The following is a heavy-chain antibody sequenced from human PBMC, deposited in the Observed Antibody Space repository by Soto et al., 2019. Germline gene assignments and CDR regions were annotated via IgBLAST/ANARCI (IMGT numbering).Heavy chain of an antibody. CDR1: GFSLSTPGVG. D-gene: IGHD3-16*01. Sequence: QITLKESGPTLVKPTQTLTLTCTYSGFSLSTPGVGVGWIRQPPGKALEWLGIFYWDDDKRYSPYLKNRLTLTNDISKRQVVRTLTNMDPVDTATYYCAHTWGLPFDYWGQGTLVIVSS. CDR2: FYWDDDK. J-gene: IGHJ4*02. V-gene: IGHV2-5*02. CDR3: AHTWGLPFDY.